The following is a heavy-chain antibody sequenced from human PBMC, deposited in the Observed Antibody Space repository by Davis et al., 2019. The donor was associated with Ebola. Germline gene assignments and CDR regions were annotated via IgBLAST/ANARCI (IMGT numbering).Heavy chain of an antibody. D-gene: IGHD1-26*01. CDR1: GGTISSNNFY. Sequence: SETLSLTCTVSGGTISSNNFYWGWIRQPPGKGLEWIGSIYYRGTTYYTPSIKSRVTISVDTSKNQFSLKLNSVSATDTAIYYCARRRLSFEAIDYWGQGTLVTVSS. CDR3: ARRRLSFEAIDY. CDR2: IYYRGTT. V-gene: IGHV4-39*01. J-gene: IGHJ4*02.